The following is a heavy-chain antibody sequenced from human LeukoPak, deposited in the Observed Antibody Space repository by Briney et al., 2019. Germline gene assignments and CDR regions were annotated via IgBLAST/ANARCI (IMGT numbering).Heavy chain of an antibody. V-gene: IGHV1-69*04. J-gene: IGHJ6*02. CDR3: ARVYSSSPMGGDYYGMDV. CDR2: IIPILGIA. Sequence: SVTVSCKASGGTSSSYAISWVRQAPGQGLEWMGRIIPILGIANYAQKFQGRVTITADKSTSTAYMELSSLRSEDTAVYYCARVYSSSPMGGDYYGMDVWGQGTTVTVSS. D-gene: IGHD6-13*01. CDR1: GGTSSSYA.